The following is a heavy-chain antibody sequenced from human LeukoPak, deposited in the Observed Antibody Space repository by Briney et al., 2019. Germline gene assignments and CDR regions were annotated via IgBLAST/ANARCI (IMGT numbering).Heavy chain of an antibody. CDR2: ISSSSSTK. CDR1: GFTFSSHS. V-gene: IGHV3-48*01. D-gene: IGHD3-22*01. CDR3: ARGAYYYED. Sequence: GGSLRLSCAASGFTFSSHSMNWVRQAPGKGLEWVSYISSSSSTKYYADSVKGRFTISRDNAKNSLYLQMNSLRAEDTAVYYCARGAYYYEDWGQGTLVTVSS. J-gene: IGHJ4*02.